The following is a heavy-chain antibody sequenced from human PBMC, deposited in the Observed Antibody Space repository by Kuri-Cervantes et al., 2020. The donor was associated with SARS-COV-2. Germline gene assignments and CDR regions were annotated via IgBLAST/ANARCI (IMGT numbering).Heavy chain of an antibody. Sequence: LSLTCAASGFIFSYYSMNWVRQAPGKGLEWVAVISYDGSNKYYADSVKGRFTISRDNSKNTLYLQMNSLRAEDTAVNYCARSRHIAAHTDYWGQGTLVTVSS. D-gene: IGHD6-6*01. CDR2: ISYDGSNK. V-gene: IGHV3-30*03. CDR1: GFIFSYYS. CDR3: ARSRHIAAHTDY. J-gene: IGHJ4*02.